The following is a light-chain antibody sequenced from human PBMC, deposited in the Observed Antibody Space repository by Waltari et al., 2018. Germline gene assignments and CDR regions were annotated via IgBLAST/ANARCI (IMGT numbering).Light chain of an antibody. CDR1: QCVYRN. Sequence: EIALTQSPITLSVSPGERATLSCRASQCVYRNLAWYQQKPGQAPRLLTYGASTRATDIPASISGSGSETEFTLTISSLQSEDFGVYYCHQYNKWPFTFGPGTKVDIK. CDR2: GAS. CDR3: HQYNKWPFT. J-gene: IGKJ3*01. V-gene: IGKV3-15*01.